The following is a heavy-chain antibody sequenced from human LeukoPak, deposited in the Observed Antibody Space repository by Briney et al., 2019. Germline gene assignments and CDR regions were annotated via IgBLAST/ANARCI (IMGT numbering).Heavy chain of an antibody. Sequence: GGSLKLSCAASGFTFSVSAIHWVRQTSGKGLEWVGRIRGKANNYATEYAASVEGRFAISRDDSKNTAYLQMNSLKTEDTAVYFCVRYGSGGPYTNDYWGQGTLVTVSS. CDR1: GFTFSVSA. CDR2: IRGKANNYAT. CDR3: VRYGSGGPYTNDY. D-gene: IGHD3-10*01. J-gene: IGHJ4*02. V-gene: IGHV3-73*01.